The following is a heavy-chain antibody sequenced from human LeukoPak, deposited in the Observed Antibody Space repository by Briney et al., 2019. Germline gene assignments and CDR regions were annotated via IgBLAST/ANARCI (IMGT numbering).Heavy chain of an antibody. CDR1: GFTFANAW. Sequence: GGSLRLSCAASGFTFANAWMSWVRQAPGKGLEWVARIKSKNDGGTIDYAEPVKGRFTISRDDSENTLSLQMNSLKTEDTAVYYSTTHFNWGATGGFDFWGQGTLVTVSS. V-gene: IGHV3-15*01. D-gene: IGHD7-27*01. CDR2: IKSKNDGGTI. CDR3: TTHFNWGATGGFDF. J-gene: IGHJ4*02.